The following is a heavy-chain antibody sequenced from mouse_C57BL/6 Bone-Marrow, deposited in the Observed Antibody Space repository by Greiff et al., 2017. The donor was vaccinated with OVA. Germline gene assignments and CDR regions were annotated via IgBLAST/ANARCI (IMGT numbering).Heavy chain of an antibody. V-gene: IGHV1-55*01. CDR3: ARIDYDGFLYAMDY. Sequence: QVHVKQPGAELVKPGASVKMSCKASGYTFTSYWITWVKQRPGQGLEWIGDIYPGSGSTNYNEKFKSKATLTVDTSSSTAYMQLSSLTSEDSAVYYCARIDYDGFLYAMDYWCQGTSVTVSS. CDR2: IYPGSGST. D-gene: IGHD2-4*01. J-gene: IGHJ4*01. CDR1: GYTFTSYW.